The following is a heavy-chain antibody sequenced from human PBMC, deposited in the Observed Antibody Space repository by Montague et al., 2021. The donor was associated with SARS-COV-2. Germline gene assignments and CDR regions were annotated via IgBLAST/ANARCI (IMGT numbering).Heavy chain of an antibody. CDR3: ARSYGDYRDSYFDY. V-gene: IGHV2-70*01. J-gene: IGHJ4*02. D-gene: IGHD4-17*01. CDR2: SDWDEEQ. Sequence: ALVKPTQTLTLTCTFSGFSLNTSGMCVSWIRQPPGKALEWLALSDWDEEQYYSTSLKTRLTISKDTSENQVVLTMTNMDPIDTATYYCARSYGDYRDSYFDYWGQGTLVTVSS. CDR1: GFSLNTSGMC.